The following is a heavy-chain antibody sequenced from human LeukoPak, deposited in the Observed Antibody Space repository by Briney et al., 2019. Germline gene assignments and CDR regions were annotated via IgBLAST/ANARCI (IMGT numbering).Heavy chain of an antibody. V-gene: IGHV3-11*01. J-gene: IGHJ4*02. CDR1: GFTFSDYY. D-gene: IGHD4-17*01. CDR2: ISSSGSTI. CDR3: ARVPTTTVTVDY. Sequence: GGSLRLSCAASGFTFSDYYMSWIRQAPGKGLEWVSYISSSGSTIYYADSVKGRFTISGDNAKNSLYLQMNSLRAEDTAVYYCARVPTTTVTVDYWGQGTLVTVSS.